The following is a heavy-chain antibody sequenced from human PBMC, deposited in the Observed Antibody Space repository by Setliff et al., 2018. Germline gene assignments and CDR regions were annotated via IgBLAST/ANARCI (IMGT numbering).Heavy chain of an antibody. D-gene: IGHD2-21*02. Sequence: GGSLRLSCATSGFTFSTSAMHWLRQSPDNRLEWLAYIHYGGGHIQYADSVKGRFTVSRDISKNTVYLQMSTLRAEDTAMYYCAKDPHPAYCGGDCSFTWGQGTLVTVSS. CDR2: IHYGGGHI. CDR1: GFTFSTSA. CDR3: AKDPHPAYCGGDCSFT. J-gene: IGHJ4*02. V-gene: IGHV3-30*02.